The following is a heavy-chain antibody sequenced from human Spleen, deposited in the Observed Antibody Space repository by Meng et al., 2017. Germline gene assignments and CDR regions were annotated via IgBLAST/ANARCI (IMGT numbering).Heavy chain of an antibody. CDR1: GFTFSSYG. CDR3: ARDLGWEFYFYFYGMAV. J-gene: IGHJ6*02. D-gene: IGHD6-19*01. CDR2: ISYDGSNK. V-gene: IGHV3-30*01. Sequence: GESLKISCAASGFTFSSYGMHWVRQAPGKGLEWVAVISYDGSNKNYADSVKGRFTISRDNSKNTLYLQMNSLRVEDTAVYYCARDLGWEFYFYFYGMAVWGQGNTV.